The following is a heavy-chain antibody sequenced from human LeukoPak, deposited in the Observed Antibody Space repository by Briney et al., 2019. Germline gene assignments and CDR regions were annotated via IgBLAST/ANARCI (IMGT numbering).Heavy chain of an antibody. CDR3: GRTTTGYSSGQKPAWPVDY. J-gene: IGHJ4*02. Sequence: GGSLRLSCEASGFTFGSYAMYWVRQAPGTGLEWVSGIFGSGGSAHYADSVKGRFTISRDNSKNTVYLQINSLRAEDTAVYYCGRTTTGYSSGQKPAWPVDYWGQGTLVTVSS. CDR2: IFGSGGSA. CDR1: GFTFGSYA. D-gene: IGHD6-19*01. V-gene: IGHV3-23*01.